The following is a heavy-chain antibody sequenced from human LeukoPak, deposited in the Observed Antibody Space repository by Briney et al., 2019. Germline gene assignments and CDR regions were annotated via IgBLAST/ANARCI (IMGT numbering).Heavy chain of an antibody. CDR1: GYTFTSYG. V-gene: IGHV1-18*01. D-gene: IGHD3-3*01. J-gene: IGHJ4*02. CDR3: ARGGLEYYTQGRLDF. CDR2: ISAYNGNT. Sequence: ASVKVSCKASGYTFTSYGISWVRQAPGQGLEWMGWISAYNGNTNYAQKLQGRVTMTTDTSTTTAYMELRSLRSDDTAVYYCARGGLEYYTQGRLDFWGQGTLVTVSS.